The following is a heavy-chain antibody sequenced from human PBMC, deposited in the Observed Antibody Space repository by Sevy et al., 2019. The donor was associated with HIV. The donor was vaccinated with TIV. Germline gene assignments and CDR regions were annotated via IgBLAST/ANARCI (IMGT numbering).Heavy chain of an antibody. Sequence: GGSLRLSCAASGFTFSNAWMIWVRQAPGNGLEWVGRIKSKTDGETTDYAAPVKGRFTISRDDSKNTLYLQMNSLKSEDTAVYYCATGIVGAVAGSAVVFDYWGQGTLVTVSS. D-gene: IGHD6-19*01. V-gene: IGHV3-15*01. CDR2: IKSKTDGETT. CDR3: ATGIVGAVAGSAVVFDY. J-gene: IGHJ4*02. CDR1: GFTFSNAW.